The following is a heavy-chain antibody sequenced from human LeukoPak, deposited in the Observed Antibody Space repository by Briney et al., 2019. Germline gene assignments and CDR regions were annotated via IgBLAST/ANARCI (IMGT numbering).Heavy chain of an antibody. CDR2: ISTSSTYV. D-gene: IGHD3-3*01. CDR1: GFTFSSYN. Sequence: SGGSLRLSCAASGFTFSSYNMNWVRQAPGKGLEWVSSISTSSTYVYYADSVKGRFTISRDNAKNSLYLQMNSLRAEDTAVYYCAYYEFWSGYPSRDYWGQGTLVTVSS. V-gene: IGHV3-21*01. CDR3: AYYEFWSGYPSRDY. J-gene: IGHJ4*02.